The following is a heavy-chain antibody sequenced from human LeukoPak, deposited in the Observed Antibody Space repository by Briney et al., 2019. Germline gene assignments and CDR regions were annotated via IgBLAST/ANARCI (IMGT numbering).Heavy chain of an antibody. CDR3: AKTRDYYDSSGYYYYFDY. D-gene: IGHD3-22*01. CDR2: ISGSGGST. CDR1: GFTFSSYA. Sequence: GGSLRLSCAASGFTFSSYAMSWVRQAPGKGLEWVSAISGSGGSTSYADSVKGRFTISRDNSKNTLYLQMNSLRAEDTAVYYCAKTRDYYDSSGYYYYFDYWGQGTLVTVSS. J-gene: IGHJ4*02. V-gene: IGHV3-23*01.